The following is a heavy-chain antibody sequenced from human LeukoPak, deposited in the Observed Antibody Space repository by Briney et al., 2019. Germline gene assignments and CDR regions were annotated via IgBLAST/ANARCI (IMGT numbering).Heavy chain of an antibody. CDR3: ARVGSVAGTGHWYFDL. J-gene: IGHJ2*01. V-gene: IGHV4-38-2*02. Sequence: SETLSLTCTVSGYSISSGYYWGWIRQPPGKGLEWIGSIYHSGSTYYNPSLKSRVTISVDTSRNQFSLKLSSVTAADTAVYYCARVGSVAGTGHWYFDLWGRGTLVTVSS. CDR2: IYHSGST. D-gene: IGHD6-19*01. CDR1: GYSISSGYY.